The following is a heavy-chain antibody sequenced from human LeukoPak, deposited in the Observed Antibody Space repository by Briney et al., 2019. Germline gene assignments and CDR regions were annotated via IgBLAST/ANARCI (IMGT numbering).Heavy chain of an antibody. CDR2: ISYDGSNK. D-gene: IGHD4-11*01. CDR3: AKILPDTVTADY. Sequence: GGSLRLSCAASGFTFSNYRMIWVRQAPGKGLEWVAVISYDGSNKYYADSVKGRFTISRDNSKNTLYLQMNSLRAEDTAVYYCAKILPDTVTADYWGQGTLVTVSS. V-gene: IGHV3-30*18. J-gene: IGHJ4*02. CDR1: GFTFSNYR.